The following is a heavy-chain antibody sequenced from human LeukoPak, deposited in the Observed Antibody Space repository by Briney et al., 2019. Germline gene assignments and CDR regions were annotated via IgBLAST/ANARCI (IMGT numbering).Heavy chain of an antibody. CDR2: LSSNATT. V-gene: IGHV4-61*01. D-gene: IGHD4-17*01. CDR3: ASERGDAGGYYYYGMDV. Sequence: SETLSLTCTVSGGSVSSGSNYWSWLRHPPGKGLEGIGYLSSNATTNYNPTPKSRVTIDTSKNQFSLRLSSVTAADTAVYYCASERGDAGGYYYYGMDVWGQGTTVTVSS. J-gene: IGHJ6*02. CDR1: GGSVSSGSNY.